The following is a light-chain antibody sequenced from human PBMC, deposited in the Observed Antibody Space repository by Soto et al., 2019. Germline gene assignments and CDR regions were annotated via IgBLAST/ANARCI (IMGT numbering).Light chain of an antibody. Sequence: DIVMTQSPLSLPVTPGEPASISCRSSESLLHSNGYNYLDWYLQKPGQSPQLLIYLGSNRASGVPDRFSGRGSGTDFTLKISRVEAEDVGVYYCVQALQTSWTFGHGTKVEVK. CDR2: LGS. CDR3: VQALQTSWT. J-gene: IGKJ1*01. V-gene: IGKV2-28*01. CDR1: ESLLHSNGYNY.